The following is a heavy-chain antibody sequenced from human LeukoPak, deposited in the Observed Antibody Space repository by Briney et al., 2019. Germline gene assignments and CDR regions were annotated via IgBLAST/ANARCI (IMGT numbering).Heavy chain of an antibody. CDR3: PTTVMGSSVLWGADAFDI. CDR2: ISGSGGST. CDR1: GFTFSSYA. V-gene: IGHV3-23*01. J-gene: IGHJ3*02. D-gene: IGHD2-2*01. Sequence: GGSLRLSCAASGFTFSSYAMSWVRQAPGKGLEWVSAISGSGGSTYYADSGKGRFTISGDNSKNTLYLQRNSLRAEDRAVYYCPTTVMGSSVLWGADAFDIWGQATMPTVSS.